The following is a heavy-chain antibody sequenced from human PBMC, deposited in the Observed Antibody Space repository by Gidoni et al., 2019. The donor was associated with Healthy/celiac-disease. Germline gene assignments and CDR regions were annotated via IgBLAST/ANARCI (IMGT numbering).Heavy chain of an antibody. CDR1: GFTVSSYG. D-gene: IGHD3-16*01. J-gene: IGHJ6*02. Sequence: QVQLVESVGGVVQPGRSLRLSWAAAGFTVSSYGMHWVRQAPGRGLEWVAVIWYDGSNKYYADSVKGRFTISRDNSKNTLYLQMNSLRAEDTAVYYCARDLGSGGGYDGMDVWGQGTTVTVSS. CDR2: IWYDGSNK. CDR3: ARDLGSGGGYDGMDV. V-gene: IGHV3-33*01.